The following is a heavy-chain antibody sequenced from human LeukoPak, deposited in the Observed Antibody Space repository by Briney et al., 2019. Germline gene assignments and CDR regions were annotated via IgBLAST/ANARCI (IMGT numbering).Heavy chain of an antibody. Sequence: SVKVSCKASGYTFTGYYMHWVRQAPGQGLEWMGRIIPIFGIANYAQKFQGRVTITADKSTSTAYMELSSLRSEDTAVYYCARDPHTDDAFDIWGQGTMVTVSS. V-gene: IGHV1-69*04. CDR1: GYTFTGYY. CDR2: IIPIFGIA. D-gene: IGHD2-2*02. CDR3: ARDPHTDDAFDI. J-gene: IGHJ3*02.